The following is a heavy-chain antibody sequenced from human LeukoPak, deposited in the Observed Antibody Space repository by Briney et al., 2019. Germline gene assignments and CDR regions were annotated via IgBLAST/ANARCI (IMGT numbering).Heavy chain of an antibody. CDR3: ARAPSEIGGYYPEYFRH. D-gene: IGHD3-22*01. J-gene: IGHJ1*01. V-gene: IGHV3-74*01. Sequence: PGGSLRLSCAASGFTFSSYWTRWVRQAPGKGLVWVSRIKSDGSTRYADPVKGRFTVSRDNAKNTVSLQMNSLRAEDTGVYYCARAPSEIGGYYPEYFRHWGQGTLVIVSS. CDR2: IKSDGST. CDR1: GFTFSSYW.